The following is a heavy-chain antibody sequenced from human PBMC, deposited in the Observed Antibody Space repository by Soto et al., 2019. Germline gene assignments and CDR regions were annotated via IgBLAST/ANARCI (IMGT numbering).Heavy chain of an antibody. J-gene: IGHJ4*02. CDR3: ARVNSLELLVM. Sequence: ASVKVSRKASGYTFTGYYRHWERQAPGQGLEWMGWINPNSVGTNYAQKFQGRVTMTRDTSISTAYMELSRLRSDDTAVYYCARVNSLELLVMWGQGTLVALSS. V-gene: IGHV1-2*02. D-gene: IGHD1-7*01. CDR2: INPNSVGT. CDR1: GYTFTGYY.